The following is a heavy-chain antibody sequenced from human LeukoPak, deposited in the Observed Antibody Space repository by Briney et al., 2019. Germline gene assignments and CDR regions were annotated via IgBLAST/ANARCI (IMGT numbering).Heavy chain of an antibody. CDR3: AKVLPGAPSYYGMDV. D-gene: IGHD2-8*02. CDR2: ISYDGSNK. V-gene: IGHV3-30*18. Sequence: GGSLRLSCAASGFTFSSYGMHWVRQAPGKGLEWVAVISYDGSNKYYADSVKGRFTISRDNSKNTLYLQMNSLRAEDTAVYYCAKVLPGAPSYYGMDVWGQGTTVTVSS. CDR1: GFTFSSYG. J-gene: IGHJ6*02.